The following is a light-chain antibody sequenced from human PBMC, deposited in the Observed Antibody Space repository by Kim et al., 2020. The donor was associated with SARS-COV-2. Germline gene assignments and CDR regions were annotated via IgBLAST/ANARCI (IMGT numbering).Light chain of an antibody. CDR2: RSN. V-gene: IGLV1-47*01. CDR1: SSNVGKYP. J-gene: IGLJ3*02. Sequence: PGVTISFSGSSSNVGKYPVYWYQNLPGSAPKLLIYRSNQRPSGVPDRFSGSKSGTSASLAISGLRSDDEGDYYCATWDAILSGWVFGGGTQLTVL. CDR3: ATWDAILSGWV.